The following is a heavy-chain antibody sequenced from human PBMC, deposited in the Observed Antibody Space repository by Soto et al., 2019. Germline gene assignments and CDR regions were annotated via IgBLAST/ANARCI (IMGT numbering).Heavy chain of an antibody. CDR1: GYTFSNYD. D-gene: IGHD1-26*01. V-gene: IGHV1-8*01. Sequence: QVQLVQSGAEVKKPGASVKVSCKASGYTFSNYDINWVRQATGQGLEWMGWMNPYSGNTGYAQKFQDRVTMTRNTSISTAYMELRRLRSEDTAVYFCARGPWEGDWGQGTLVTVSS. CDR3: ARGPWEGD. J-gene: IGHJ4*02. CDR2: MNPYSGNT.